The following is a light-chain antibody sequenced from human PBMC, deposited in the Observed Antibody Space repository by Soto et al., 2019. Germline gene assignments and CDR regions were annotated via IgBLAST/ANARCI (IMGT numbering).Light chain of an antibody. V-gene: IGKV1-39*01. Sequence: DIQMTQSPSTLSASVGDRVTTTCRASQSISSWLAWYQQKPGEAPKLLIYAASSLQSGVPSRFSGSGSGTDFTLTISSLQPEDFATYYCQQSYSTPSITFGQGTRLEI. CDR3: QQSYSTPSIT. CDR1: QSISSW. CDR2: AAS. J-gene: IGKJ5*01.